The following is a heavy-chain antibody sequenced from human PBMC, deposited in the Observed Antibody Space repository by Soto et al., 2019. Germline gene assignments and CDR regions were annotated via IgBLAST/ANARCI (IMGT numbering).Heavy chain of an antibody. Sequence: GGSLRLSCVASGFTFYSYSMNWVHQAPGRALEWVSYISSTSDTKDYADSVKGRFTISRDNAKNSLYLQMNSLRAEDTAVYYCARDLLYAFDIWGQGAMVTVSS. V-gene: IGHV3-48*01. D-gene: IGHD2-8*01. CDR1: GFTFYSYS. J-gene: IGHJ3*02. CDR3: ARDLLYAFDI. CDR2: ISSTSDTK.